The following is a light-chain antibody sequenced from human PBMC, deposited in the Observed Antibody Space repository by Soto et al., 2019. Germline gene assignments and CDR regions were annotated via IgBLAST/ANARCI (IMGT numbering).Light chain of an antibody. CDR1: TSNIGTFY. CDR2: LGD. CDR3: AVWDDNLNAYV. Sequence: QSLLTQPPSASSTPGQTVTISCSGSTSNIGTFYVYWYQHLPGTAPKLLIYLGDQRASGVSDRFSGSKSGTSASLAINGLRSDDEADYYCAVWDDNLNAYVFGSGTKVTVL. V-gene: IGLV1-47*02. J-gene: IGLJ1*01.